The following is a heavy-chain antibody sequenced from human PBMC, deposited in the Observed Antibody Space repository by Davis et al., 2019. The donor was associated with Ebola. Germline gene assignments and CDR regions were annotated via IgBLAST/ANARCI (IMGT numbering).Heavy chain of an antibody. CDR3: ARLCSSSCPNDY. Sequence: ASVKVSCKASGYMLSIYGVSWVRQAPGQGLEWMGRINPNSGGTNYAQNFQGRVTMTRDTSISTAYMELSRLRYDDTAVYYCARLCSSSCPNDYWGQGTLVTVSS. CDR1: GYMLSIYG. D-gene: IGHD6-13*01. J-gene: IGHJ4*02. CDR2: INPNSGGT. V-gene: IGHV1-2*06.